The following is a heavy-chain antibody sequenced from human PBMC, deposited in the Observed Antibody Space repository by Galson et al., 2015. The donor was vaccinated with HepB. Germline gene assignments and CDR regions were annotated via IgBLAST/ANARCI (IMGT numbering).Heavy chain of an antibody. V-gene: IGHV3-23*01. CDR1: GFTFSSYA. J-gene: IGHJ6*03. CDR3: AKGRWDIVVVPAADLGTSYYYYYMDV. D-gene: IGHD2-2*01. CDR2: ISGSGGST. Sequence: SLRLSCAASGFTFSSYAMSWVRQAPGKGLEWVSAISGSGGSTYYADSVKGRFTISRDNSKNTLYLQMNSLRAEDTAVYYCAKGRWDIVVVPAADLGTSYYYYYMDVWGKGTTVTVSS.